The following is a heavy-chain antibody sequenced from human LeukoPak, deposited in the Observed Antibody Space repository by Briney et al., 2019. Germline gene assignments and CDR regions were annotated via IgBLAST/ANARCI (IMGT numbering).Heavy chain of an antibody. CDR3: ARRLAPWSLY. CDR1: GGSIRGFY. CDR2: IYYIGDT. V-gene: IGHV4-59*01. J-gene: IGHJ4*02. Sequence: PSETLSLTCTVSGGSIRGFYWSWIRQPPGKGPEWIGSIYYIGDTTYNPSLKSRVTMSIDTSKNHFSLNLRSVTAADTAVYYCARRLAPWSLYWGQGALVTVSS. D-gene: IGHD2-21*01.